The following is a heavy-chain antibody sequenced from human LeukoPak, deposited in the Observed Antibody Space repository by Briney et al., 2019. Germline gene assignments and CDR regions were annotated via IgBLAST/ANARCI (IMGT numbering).Heavy chain of an antibody. V-gene: IGHV3-48*03. Sequence: GGSLRLSCAASGFTFSTYEMNWVRQAPGRGLEWLSYITGSGGKTYYADSVKGRFTISRDNANKLLFLHMNSLRAEDTAVYYCARDLGDYVGYDAFDIWGQGTMVTVSS. CDR2: ITGSGGKT. J-gene: IGHJ3*02. CDR3: ARDLGDYVGYDAFDI. D-gene: IGHD4-17*01. CDR1: GFTFSTYE.